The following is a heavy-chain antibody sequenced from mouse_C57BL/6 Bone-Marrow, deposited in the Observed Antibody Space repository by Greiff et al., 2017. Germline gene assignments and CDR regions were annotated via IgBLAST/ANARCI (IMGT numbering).Heavy chain of an antibody. D-gene: IGHD2-5*01. CDR1: GFNIKDDY. Sequence: VQLQQSGAELVRPGASVKLSCTASGFNIKDDYMHWVKQRPEQGLEWIGWIDPENGDTEYASKFQGKATITADTSSNTAYLQLSSLTFEDTAVYYCTNSNYVFDYWGQGTTLTVSS. CDR2: IDPENGDT. J-gene: IGHJ2*01. V-gene: IGHV14-4*01. CDR3: TNSNYVFDY.